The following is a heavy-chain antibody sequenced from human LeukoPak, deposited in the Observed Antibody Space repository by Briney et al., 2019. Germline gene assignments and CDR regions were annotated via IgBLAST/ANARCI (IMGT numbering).Heavy chain of an antibody. CDR3: ATSERGYSYGFMGY. J-gene: IGHJ4*02. CDR2: INSDGGST. D-gene: IGHD5-18*01. Sequence: GGSLRLSCAASGFTFSSFWMHWVRQAPGKGLVWVSRINSDGGSTSYADSVKGRFTISRDNAKNTLYLQMNRLRAEDTAVYYCATSERGYSYGFMGYWGQGTLVTVSS. CDR1: GFTFSSFW. V-gene: IGHV3-74*01.